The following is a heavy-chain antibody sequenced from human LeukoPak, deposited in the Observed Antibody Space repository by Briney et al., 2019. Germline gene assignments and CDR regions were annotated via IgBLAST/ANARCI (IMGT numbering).Heavy chain of an antibody. CDR3: ARDPKSQLLLDY. CDR1: GYTFTGYY. J-gene: IGHJ4*02. D-gene: IGHD2-2*01. CDR2: IDPNSGGT. V-gene: IGHV1-2*02. Sequence: ASVKVSCKASGYTFTGYYMHWVRQAPGQGLEWMGWIDPNSGGTNSAQKFQGRVTLTRDTSISTAYMELSRLTSGDTAVYYCARDPKSQLLLDYWGQGTLVTVSS.